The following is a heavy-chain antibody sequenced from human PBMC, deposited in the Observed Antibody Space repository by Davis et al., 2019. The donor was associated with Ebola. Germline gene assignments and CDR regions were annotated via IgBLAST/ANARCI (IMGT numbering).Heavy chain of an antibody. D-gene: IGHD6-19*01. J-gene: IGHJ6*02. CDR1: GYTFTSYD. CDR3: ATGGAVAAPHYYYGMDV. V-gene: IGHV1-8*01. Sequence: ASVKVSCKASGYTFTSYDINWVRQATGQGLEWMGWMNPNSGNTGYAQKFQGRVTMTRNTSISTAHMELSSLRSEDTAVYYCATGGAVAAPHYYYGMDVWGQGTTVTVSS. CDR2: MNPNSGNT.